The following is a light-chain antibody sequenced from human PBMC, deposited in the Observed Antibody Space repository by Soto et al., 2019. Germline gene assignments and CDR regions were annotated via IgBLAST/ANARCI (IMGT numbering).Light chain of an antibody. CDR3: QQYGSSPPYT. CDR2: GSS. V-gene: IGKV3-20*01. J-gene: IGKJ2*01. Sequence: EVVLTQSPGTLSLSPGERATLSCRASQSVSNNYLAWYQQKPGQSPKLLIFGSSDRATGIPDRFSGSGSGTDFTLTISSLEPEDFAVYYCQQYGSSPPYTFGQGTKREI. CDR1: QSVSNNY.